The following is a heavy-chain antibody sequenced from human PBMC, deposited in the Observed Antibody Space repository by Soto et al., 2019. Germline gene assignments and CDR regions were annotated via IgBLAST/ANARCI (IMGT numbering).Heavy chain of an antibody. J-gene: IGHJ4*02. V-gene: IGHV4-30-2*01. Sequence: QLQLQESGSGLVKPSQTLSLTCAVSGGSISSGGYSWSWIRQPPGKGLEWIGYIYHSGSTSYNPSLKSRVTISVDRSKNQFYLKLSSVTAADTAVYYCARYSSSWFFDYWGQGTLVTVSS. D-gene: IGHD6-13*01. CDR3: ARYSSSWFFDY. CDR2: IYHSGST. CDR1: GGSISSGGYS.